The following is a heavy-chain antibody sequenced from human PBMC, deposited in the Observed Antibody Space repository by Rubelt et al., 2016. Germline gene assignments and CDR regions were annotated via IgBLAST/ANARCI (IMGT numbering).Heavy chain of an antibody. J-gene: IGHJ6*02. D-gene: IGHD2-15*01. CDR3: ARAGASCSGGSCYPSDYYYGMDV. Sequence: VQLVESGGGLVQPGGSLRLSCAASGFTFSSYAMHWVRQAPGKGLEWVAVISYDGSNKYYADSVKGRFTISRDNSKNTRYLQMNSLRAEDTAVYYCARAGASCSGGSCYPSDYYYGMDVWGQGTTVTVSS. CDR1: GFTFSSYA. V-gene: IGHV3-30*04. CDR2: ISYDGSNK.